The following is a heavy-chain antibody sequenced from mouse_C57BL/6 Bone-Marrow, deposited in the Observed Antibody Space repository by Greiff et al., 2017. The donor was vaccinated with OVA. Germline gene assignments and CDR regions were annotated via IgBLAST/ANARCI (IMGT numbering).Heavy chain of an antibody. CDR2: INPYNGGT. CDR3: ARRGNFTWFAY. D-gene: IGHD2-1*01. V-gene: IGHV1-19*01. J-gene: IGHJ3*01. CDR1: GYTFTDYY. Sequence: EVQLQQSGPVLVKPGASVKMSCKASGYTFTDYYMNWVKQSPGKSLEWIGVINPYNGGTSYNQKFKGKATLTVDTSSSTAYMELNILTSEASAVYYCARRGNFTWFAYWGHGTLVTVSA.